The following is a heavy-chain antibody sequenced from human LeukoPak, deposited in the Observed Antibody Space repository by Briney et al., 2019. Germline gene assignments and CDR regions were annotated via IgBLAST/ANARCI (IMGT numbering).Heavy chain of an antibody. CDR1: GFTFSNYW. V-gene: IGHV3-74*01. D-gene: IGHD3-10*02. CDR3: AELAITMIGGV. CDR2: INDDGSAT. J-gene: IGHJ6*04. Sequence: PGGSLRLSYAASGFTFSNYWMHWVRQVPGKGLVWVSRINDDGSATFYADSVKGRFTISRDNAKNSLYLQMNSLRAEDTAVYYCAELAITMIGGVWGKGTTVTISS.